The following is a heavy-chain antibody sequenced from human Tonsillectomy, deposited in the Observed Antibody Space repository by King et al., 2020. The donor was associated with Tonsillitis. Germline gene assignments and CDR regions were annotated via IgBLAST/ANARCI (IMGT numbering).Heavy chain of an antibody. Sequence: VQLVESGGGLVQPGGSLRLSCAASGFTFSSYWMHWVRQAPGKGLVWVSRINGDGSSTEYAESVRGRFTISRDNAKNTLYLQMNSLRAEDTAVYYCARGTSSGYYWYFDLWARGTLFPVSS. CDR1: GFTFSSYW. V-gene: IGHV3-74*01. J-gene: IGHJ2*01. D-gene: IGHD6-19*01. CDR3: ARGTSSGYYWYFDL. CDR2: INGDGSST.